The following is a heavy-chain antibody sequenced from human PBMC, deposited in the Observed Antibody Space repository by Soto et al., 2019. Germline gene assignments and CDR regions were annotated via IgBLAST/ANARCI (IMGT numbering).Heavy chain of an antibody. CDR3: AKDARGYSYGNDY. J-gene: IGHJ4*02. Sequence: PGGSLRLSCAASGFTFSSYSMNWVRQAPGKGLEWVSAISGSGGSTYYADSVKGRFIISRDNSKNTLYLQMNSLRAEDTAVYYCAKDARGYSYGNDYWGQGTLVTVSS. CDR2: ISGSGGST. V-gene: IGHV3-23*01. CDR1: GFTFSSYS. D-gene: IGHD5-18*01.